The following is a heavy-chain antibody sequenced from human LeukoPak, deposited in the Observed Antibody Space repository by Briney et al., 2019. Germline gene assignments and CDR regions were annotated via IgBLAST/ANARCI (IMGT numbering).Heavy chain of an antibody. CDR1: GFTLSRYA. V-gene: IGHV3-30*04. J-gene: IGHJ4*02. D-gene: IGHD3-22*01. Sequence: GGSLRLSCAVSGFTLSRYAMHWVRQAPGKGPEWVAVISYDGSIKYYADSVKGRFTISRDNSKNTLYLQMNSLRAEDTAVYYCAKDRAPITMIVGGLDYWGQGTLVTVSS. CDR2: ISYDGSIK. CDR3: AKDRAPITMIVGGLDY.